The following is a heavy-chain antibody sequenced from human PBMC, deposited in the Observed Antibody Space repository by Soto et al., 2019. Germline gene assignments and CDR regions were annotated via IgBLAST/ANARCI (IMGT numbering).Heavy chain of an antibody. Sequence: GGSLRLSCAASGFTFSAYGMSWVRQAPGKGLEWVSTISGDGDTTFYADSVKGRFTSSRDNSKNTLYLQMNTLRPEDTAVYYCAKGARSIPIDYWGQGTLVTVSS. CDR3: AKGARSIPIDY. J-gene: IGHJ4*02. CDR2: ISGDGDTT. CDR1: GFTFSAYG. V-gene: IGHV3-23*01. D-gene: IGHD6-13*01.